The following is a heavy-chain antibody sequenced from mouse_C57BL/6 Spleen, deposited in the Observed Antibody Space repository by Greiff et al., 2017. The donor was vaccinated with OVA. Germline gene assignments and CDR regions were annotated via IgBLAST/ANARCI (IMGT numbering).Heavy chain of an antibody. J-gene: IGHJ4*01. V-gene: IGHV1-82*01. CDR2: IYPGDGDT. CDR3: AREDGYYHYYAMDY. CDR1: GYAFSSSW. Sequence: VQLQQSGPELVKPGASVKISCTASGYAFSSSWLNWVKQRPGTGLEWIGRIYPGDGDTNYNGKFKGKATLTADKSSSTAYMQLSSLTSEDSAVYFCAREDGYYHYYAMDYWGQGTSVTVSS. D-gene: IGHD2-3*01.